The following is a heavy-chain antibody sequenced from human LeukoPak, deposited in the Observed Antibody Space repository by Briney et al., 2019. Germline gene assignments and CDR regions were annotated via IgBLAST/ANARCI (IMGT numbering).Heavy chain of an antibody. CDR1: GGSISSSSYY. CDR3: ARNLRGPFDY. Sequence: SETLSLTCTVSGGSISSSSYYWGWIRQPPGKGLEWIGSIYYSGSTNYNPSLKSRVTISVDTSKNQFSLKLSSVTAADTAVYYCARNLRGPFDYWGQGTQVTVSS. J-gene: IGHJ4*02. D-gene: IGHD3-16*01. CDR2: IYYSGST. V-gene: IGHV4-39*07.